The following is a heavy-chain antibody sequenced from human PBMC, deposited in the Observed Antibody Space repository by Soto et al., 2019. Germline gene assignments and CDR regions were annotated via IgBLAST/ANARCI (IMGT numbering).Heavy chain of an antibody. D-gene: IGHD3-3*01. CDR2: ISAYNGNT. CDR3: ARVVPRNYDFWSGYYGPGWFDP. J-gene: IGHJ5*02. Sequence: ASVKVSCKSSGDTFTTYALHWLRQAPGQGLEWMVWISAYNGNTNYAQKLQGRVTMTTDTSTSTAYMELRSLRSDDTAVYYCARVVPRNYDFWSGYYGPGWFDPWGQGTLVTVSS. V-gene: IGHV1-18*01. CDR1: GDTFTTYA.